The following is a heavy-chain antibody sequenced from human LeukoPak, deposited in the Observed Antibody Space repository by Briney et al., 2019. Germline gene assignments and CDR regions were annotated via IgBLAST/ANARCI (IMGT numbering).Heavy chain of an antibody. D-gene: IGHD1-26*01. CDR1: GYTFTSYD. CDR2: MNPNSGNT. CDR3: ARFPRATDLFDY. J-gene: IGHJ4*02. V-gene: IGHV1-8*01. Sequence: ASVKVSCKASGYTFTSYDINWVRQATGQGLEWMGWMNPNSGNTGYGQKFQGRVTMTRNTSISTAYMELSSLRSEDTAVYYCARFPRATDLFDYWGQGTLVTVSS.